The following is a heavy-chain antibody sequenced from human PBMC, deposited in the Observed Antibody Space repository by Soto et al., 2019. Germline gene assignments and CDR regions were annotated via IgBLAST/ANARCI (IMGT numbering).Heavy chain of an antibody. J-gene: IGHJ5*02. CDR1: GFTFSSYA. CDR3: AKDPSSWYHFEFFWFDP. V-gene: IGHV3-23*01. CDR2: ISGSGGST. Sequence: PGGSLRLSCAASGFTFSSYAMSWVRQAPGKGLEWVSAISGSGGSTYYADSVKGRFTISRDNSKNTLYLQMNSLRAEDTAVYYCAKDPSSWYHFEFFWFDPWGQGTMVTVSS. D-gene: IGHD6-13*01.